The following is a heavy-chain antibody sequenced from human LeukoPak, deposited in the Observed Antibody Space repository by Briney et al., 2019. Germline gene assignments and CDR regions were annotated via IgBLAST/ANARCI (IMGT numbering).Heavy chain of an antibody. V-gene: IGHV4-30-4*01. CDR2: IYYSGST. CDR1: GGSISSGDYY. CDR3: ASLIQTNWFDP. J-gene: IGHJ5*02. Sequence: TSETLSLTCTVSGGSISSGDYYWSWIRQPPGKGLEWIGYIYYSGSTFYNPSLKSRVTISGDTSNNQFSLKLRSVTAADTAVYYCASLIQTNWFDPWGQGTLVTVSS.